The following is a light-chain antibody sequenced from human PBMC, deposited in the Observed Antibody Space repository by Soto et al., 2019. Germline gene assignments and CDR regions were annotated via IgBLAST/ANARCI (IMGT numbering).Light chain of an antibody. CDR2: DAS. V-gene: IGKV1-33*01. CDR3: QHYSDLPLN. J-gene: IGKJ4*01. Sequence: DIQMTQSPSSLSASVGDRVTITCQASQDISNSVNWYQQKPWKAPKLLIFDASTVETGVPSRFSGGGSGTYFTFTINSLQPEDIAAYYCQHYSDLPLNFGGGTKVEIK. CDR1: QDISNS.